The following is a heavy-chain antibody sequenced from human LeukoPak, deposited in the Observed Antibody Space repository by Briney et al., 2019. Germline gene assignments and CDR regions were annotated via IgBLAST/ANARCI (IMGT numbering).Heavy chain of an antibody. Sequence: SVTVSCTASGGTFSSYAISWVRQAPGQGLEWMGGIIPIFGTANYAQKFQGRVTITTDESTSTAYMELSSLRSEDTAVYYCARSEAARRVIFDYWGQGTLVTVSS. D-gene: IGHD6-6*01. CDR1: GGTFSSYA. CDR3: ARSEAARRVIFDY. V-gene: IGHV1-69*05. CDR2: IIPIFGTA. J-gene: IGHJ4*02.